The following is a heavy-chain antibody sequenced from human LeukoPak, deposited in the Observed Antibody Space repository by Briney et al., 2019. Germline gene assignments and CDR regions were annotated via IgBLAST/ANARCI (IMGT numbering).Heavy chain of an antibody. CDR2: ISSSSSYI. D-gene: IGHD6-13*01. V-gene: IGHV3-21*01. CDR3: AKDLGMIAAAYFDY. CDR1: GFTFSSYS. Sequence: GGSLRLSCAASGFTFSSYSMNWVRQAPGKGLEWVSSISSSSSYIYYADSVRGRFTISRDNAKNSLYLQMNSLRAEDTAVYYCAKDLGMIAAAYFDYWGQGTLVTVSS. J-gene: IGHJ4*02.